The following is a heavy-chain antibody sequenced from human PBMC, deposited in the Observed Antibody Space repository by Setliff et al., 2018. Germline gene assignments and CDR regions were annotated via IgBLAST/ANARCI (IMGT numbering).Heavy chain of an antibody. J-gene: IGHJ6*03. Sequence: ASVKVSCKASGYTFTSYDINWVRQATGQGLDGMGWMNRNSGNTGYAQKFQGIVTITRNTSISTAYMDMSSLRSEDTAVYYCARVRVIVGATPRKYYMDVWGKGTTVTVSS. V-gene: IGHV1-8*03. CDR1: GYTFTSYD. D-gene: IGHD1-26*01. CDR2: MNRNSGNT. CDR3: ARVRVIVGATPRKYYMDV.